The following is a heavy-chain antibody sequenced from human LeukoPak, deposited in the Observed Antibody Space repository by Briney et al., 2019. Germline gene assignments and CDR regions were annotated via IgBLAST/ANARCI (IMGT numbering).Heavy chain of an antibody. CDR3: TRDVREAYDI. CDR2: INQDGSEE. D-gene: IGHD3-16*01. J-gene: IGHJ3*02. CDR1: GFRFGGFW. Sequence: GGSLRLSCEASGFRFGGFWMNWVRQAPGKGPERVANINQDGSEELYVDSVKGRFTISRDNAKNSLYLQMNSLRVEDTAVYYCTRDVREAYDIWGHGTMVTVSS. V-gene: IGHV3-7*01.